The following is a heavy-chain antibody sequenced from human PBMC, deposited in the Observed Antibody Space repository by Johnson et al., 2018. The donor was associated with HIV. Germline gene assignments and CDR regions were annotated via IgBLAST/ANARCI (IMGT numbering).Heavy chain of an antibody. Sequence: VQLVESGGGLVQPGGSLRLSCAASGFTFDDYGMSWVRQAPGKGLEWVSVIYSGGSTYYADSVKGRFTISRDNSKNTLYLQMNSLRAEDTAVYYCARAHYGSGSLDIWGQGTMVTVSS. CDR2: IYSGGST. V-gene: IGHV3-66*01. J-gene: IGHJ3*02. D-gene: IGHD3-10*01. CDR1: GFTFDDYG. CDR3: ARAHYGSGSLDI.